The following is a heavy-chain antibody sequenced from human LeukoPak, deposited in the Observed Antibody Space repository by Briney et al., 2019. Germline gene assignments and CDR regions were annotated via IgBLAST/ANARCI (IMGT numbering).Heavy chain of an antibody. D-gene: IGHD3-10*01. J-gene: IGHJ4*02. V-gene: IGHV4-38-2*02. CDR2: INHSGST. CDR1: GYSISSGYY. Sequence: SETLSLTCTVSGYSISSGYYWGWIRQPPGKGLEWIGEINHSGSTNYNPSLKSRVTISVDTSKNQFSLKLSSVTAADTAVYYCARRPMVRGVITRFDYWGQGTLVTVSS. CDR3: ARRPMVRGVITRFDY.